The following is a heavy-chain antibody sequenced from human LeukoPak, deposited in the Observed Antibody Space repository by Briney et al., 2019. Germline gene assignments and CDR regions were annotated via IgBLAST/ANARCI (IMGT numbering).Heavy chain of an antibody. J-gene: IGHJ3*02. CDR2: ISGSGGST. CDR3: AKETYSSGWDLDAFDI. Sequence: TGGSLRLSCAASGSTFSSYAVSWVRQAPGKGLEWVSAISGSGGSTYYADSVKGRFTISRDNSKNTLYLQMNSLRAEDTAVYYCAKETYSSGWDLDAFDIWGQGTMVTVSS. D-gene: IGHD6-19*01. CDR1: GSTFSSYA. V-gene: IGHV3-23*01.